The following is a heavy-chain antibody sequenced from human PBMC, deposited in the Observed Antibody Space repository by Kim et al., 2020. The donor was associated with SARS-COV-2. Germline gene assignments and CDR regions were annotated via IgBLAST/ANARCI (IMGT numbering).Heavy chain of an antibody. Sequence: GGSLRLSCAASGFTFSIYSIDWVRRAPGKGLEWMIYISSTSRNNYYADSVKGRFTVSRDNAENSVYLQMDSLTDEDTAIYYCARVGPSGDTVDYWGQGTPVTVSS. CDR1: GFTFSIYS. CDR2: ISSTSRNN. D-gene: IGHD6-25*01. CDR3: ARVGPSGDTVDY. V-gene: IGHV3-48*02. J-gene: IGHJ4*02.